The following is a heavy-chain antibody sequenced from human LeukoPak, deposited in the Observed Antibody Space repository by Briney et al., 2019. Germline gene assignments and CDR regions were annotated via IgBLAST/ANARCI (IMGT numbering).Heavy chain of an antibody. V-gene: IGHV3-23*01. CDR1: GFTFSSYA. J-gene: IGHJ4*02. D-gene: IGHD1-26*01. Sequence: PGGSLRLSCAASGFTFSSYAMSWVRQAPGKGLEWVSAISGSGGSTYYAGSVKGRFTISRDNSKNTLYLQMNSLRAEDTAVYYCAKILRQSEGATYKGYFDYWGQGTLVTVSS. CDR2: ISGSGGST. CDR3: AKILRQSEGATYKGYFDY.